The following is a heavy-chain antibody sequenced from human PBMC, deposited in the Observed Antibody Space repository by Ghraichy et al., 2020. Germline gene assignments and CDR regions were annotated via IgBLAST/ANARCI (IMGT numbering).Heavy chain of an antibody. CDR1: GFTFSSYD. Sequence: GGSLRLSCAASGFTFSSYDMHWVRQGAGKGLEWVSGIGTAGDANYPGSVKGRFTISRENAKNSFYLQMNSLRAGDMAVYFCARAVYYYYGSFYQRYFDLWGRGTLVTVSS. J-gene: IGHJ2*01. CDR2: IGTAGDA. CDR3: ARAVYYYYGSFYQRYFDL. V-gene: IGHV3-13*01. D-gene: IGHD3-10*01.